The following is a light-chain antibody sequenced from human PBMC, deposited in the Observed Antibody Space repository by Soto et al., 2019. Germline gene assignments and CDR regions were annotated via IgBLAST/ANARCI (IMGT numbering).Light chain of an antibody. CDR2: WAS. CDR3: QQYYSTPLT. J-gene: IGKJ4*02. V-gene: IGKV4-1*01. CDR1: QSVLYSSKNKNY. Sequence: DIVMTQSPDSLAVSLGERATINCKSSQSVLYSSKNKNYLAWYQQKPGQPPKLLIYWASTRESGVPDRFSGSGSGKYFTLTISSLQAEDGAVYYCQQYYSTPLTFGGGTKVEIK.